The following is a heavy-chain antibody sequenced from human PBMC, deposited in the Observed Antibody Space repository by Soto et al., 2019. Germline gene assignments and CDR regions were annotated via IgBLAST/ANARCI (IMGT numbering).Heavy chain of an antibody. CDR2: IYSDGRT. CDR3: ARCSGWYGQCYFDC. Sequence: DVQLVETGGGLIQPGGSLGLSCAATGFIVSASYMSWVRQAPGKGLEWVSVIYSDGRTYYADSVKGRFTISRDNSKNTLYLQMNSLSAEDTAVDYCARCSGWYGQCYFDCWGQGTLVTVSS. J-gene: IGHJ4*02. CDR1: GFIVSASY. V-gene: IGHV3-53*02. D-gene: IGHD6-13*01.